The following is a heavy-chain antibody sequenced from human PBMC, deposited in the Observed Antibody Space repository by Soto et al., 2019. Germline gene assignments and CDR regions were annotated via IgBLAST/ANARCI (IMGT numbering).Heavy chain of an antibody. D-gene: IGHD6-25*01. J-gene: IGHJ4*02. CDR2: IWYDGSNK. CDR1: GFTFSIHG. V-gene: IGHV3-33*06. CDR3: AKWGDMKRLSY. Sequence: GGSLRLSCAASGFTFSIHGMHWVRHAPGKGLEWVAVIWYDGSNKYYADSVRGRFTISRDNSNYMLYLQMNSLTAEDTAVYYCAKWGDMKRLSYWGQGALVTVSS.